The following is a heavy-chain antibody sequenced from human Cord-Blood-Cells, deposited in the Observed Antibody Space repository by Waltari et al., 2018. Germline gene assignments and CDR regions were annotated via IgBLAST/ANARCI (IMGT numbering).Heavy chain of an antibody. CDR3: ARRIAVAGTWFDP. CDR2: ISAYNGKT. D-gene: IGHD6-19*01. J-gene: IGHJ5*02. V-gene: IGHV1-18*01. CDR1: GYTSTCYG. Sequence: QVQLVQSGAEVKKPGSSVKVSCKASGYTSTCYGISWVRPAPGQGLEWMGWISAYNGKTNYAQKLQGRVTMTTDTSTSTAYMELRSLRSDDTAVYYCARRIAVAGTWFDPWGQGTLVTVSS.